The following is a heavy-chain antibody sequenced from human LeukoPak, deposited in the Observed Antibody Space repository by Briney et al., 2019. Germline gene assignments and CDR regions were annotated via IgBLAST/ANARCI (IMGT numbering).Heavy chain of an antibody. J-gene: IGHJ4*02. CDR1: GFTYTSYA. V-gene: IGHV3-23*01. CDR2: ISGSGGST. CDR3: AKSGREMATITD. Sequence: GGSLRLSCAASGFTYTSYAMSWVRQAPGKGLEWVSAISGSGGSTYYADSVKGRFTISRDNSKNTLYLQMNSLRAEDTAVYYCAKSGREMATITDWGQGTLVTVSS. D-gene: IGHD5-12*01.